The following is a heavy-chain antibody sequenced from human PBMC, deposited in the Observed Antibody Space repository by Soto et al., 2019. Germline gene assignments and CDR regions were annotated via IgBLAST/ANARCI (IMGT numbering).Heavy chain of an antibody. V-gene: IGHV4-4*02. CDR1: GGSISSSNW. J-gene: IGHJ6*02. CDR3: ARYIGESSYYYYGMDV. CDR2: IYHSGST. D-gene: IGHD3-10*01. Sequence: SETLSLTCAVSGGSISSSNWWSWVRQPPGKGLEWIGEIYHSGSTNYNPSLKSRVTISVDKSKNQFSLKLSSVTAADTAVYYCARYIGESSYYYYGMDVWGQGTTVTVSS.